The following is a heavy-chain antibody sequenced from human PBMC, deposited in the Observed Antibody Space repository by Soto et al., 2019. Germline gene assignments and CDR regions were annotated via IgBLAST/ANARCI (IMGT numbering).Heavy chain of an antibody. CDR3: ARVERGTATTVVDAFDI. V-gene: IGHV4-34*01. D-gene: IGHD1-1*01. J-gene: IGHJ3*02. CDR1: GGFVSSGSYY. Sequence: QVQLQQWGAGLLKPSETLSLTCAVYGGFVSSGSYYWSWMRQPPGKGLEWIGEMSRSGGTDFKPSLKSRVTISVDTSKNQFSLKMSSVTAADPALYYCARVERGTATTVVDAFDIWGPGTMVTVSS. CDR2: MSRSGGT.